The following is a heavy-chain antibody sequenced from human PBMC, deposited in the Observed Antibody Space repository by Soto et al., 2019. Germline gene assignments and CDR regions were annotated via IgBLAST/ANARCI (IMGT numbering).Heavy chain of an antibody. D-gene: IGHD2-15*01. CDR2: ISAYNANA. V-gene: IGHV1-18*01. CDR3: SRENSSFDY. J-gene: IGHJ4*02. CDR1: GYTFRNFG. Sequence: QIQLLQSGAEVKKPGASVKVTCKASGYTFRNFGISWVRQAPGQGLEWMGWISAYNANANYAQKFQGRLTMTADTSTSKDYMELRSLRYDDTAVYYSSRENSSFDYWGQGTLVTVSS.